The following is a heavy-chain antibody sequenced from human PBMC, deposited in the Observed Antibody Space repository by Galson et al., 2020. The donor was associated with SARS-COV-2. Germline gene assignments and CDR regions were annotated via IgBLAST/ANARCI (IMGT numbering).Heavy chain of an antibody. Sequence: ASVKVSCKASGYTFTGYYMHWVRQAPGQGLEWMGWINPNSGVTNYAQKFQGRVTMTRDTSISTAYMELSRLRSDDTAVYYCAAELAVAGTDYYYGMDVWGQGTTVTVSS. CDR2: INPNSGVT. V-gene: IGHV1-2*02. J-gene: IGHJ6*02. CDR3: AAELAVAGTDYYYGMDV. CDR1: GYTFTGYY. D-gene: IGHD6-19*01.